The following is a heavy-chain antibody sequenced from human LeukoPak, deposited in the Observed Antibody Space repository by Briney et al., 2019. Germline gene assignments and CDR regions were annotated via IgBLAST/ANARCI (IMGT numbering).Heavy chain of an antibody. V-gene: IGHV3-23*01. CDR2: IGGSGGST. J-gene: IGHJ4*02. Sequence: PGGSLRLSCAASGFTFSSYAMTWVRQAPGKGLEWVSGIGGSGGSTYYADSVRGRFTISRDNSKNTLGLQMSSLRAEDTAVYYCARCSGSSCYMPLDHWGQGTLVAVSS. CDR1: GFTFSSYA. CDR3: ARCSGSSCYMPLDH. D-gene: IGHD2-15*01.